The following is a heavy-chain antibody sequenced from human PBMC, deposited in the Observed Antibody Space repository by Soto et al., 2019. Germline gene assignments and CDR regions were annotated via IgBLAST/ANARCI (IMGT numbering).Heavy chain of an antibody. D-gene: IGHD5-18*01. CDR3: TRAIAGGYGHTALDY. Sequence: QVQLVQSGVEVKKPGASVRVSCTSSGYTFNTFGISWVRQAPGQGLEWMGWIYVYNGNTDYAQKFQGRVTMTTDTSTSQANMELRSLRSDDTATYFCTRAIAGGYGHTALDYWGQGALVTVSS. V-gene: IGHV1-18*01. CDR1: GYTFNTFG. J-gene: IGHJ4*02. CDR2: IYVYNGNT.